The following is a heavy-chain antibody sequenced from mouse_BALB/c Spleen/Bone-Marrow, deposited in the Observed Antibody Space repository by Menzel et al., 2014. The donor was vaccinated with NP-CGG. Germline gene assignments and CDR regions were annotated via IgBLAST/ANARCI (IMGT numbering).Heavy chain of an antibody. CDR2: INPDSSTI. J-gene: IGHJ1*01. D-gene: IGHD2-1*01. CDR1: GFDFSRYW. CDR3: ALLGNYGYFDV. V-gene: IGHV4-1*02. Sequence: EVQLQQSGGGLVQPGGSLKLSCAASGFDFSRYWVSWVRQAPGKGLEWIGEINPDSSTINYTPSLKDKFIISRDNAKNTLYLQMSKVRSEDTALYYCALLGNYGYFDVWGAGTTVTVSS.